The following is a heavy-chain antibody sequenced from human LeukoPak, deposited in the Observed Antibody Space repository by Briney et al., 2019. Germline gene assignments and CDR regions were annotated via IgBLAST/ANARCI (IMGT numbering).Heavy chain of an antibody. Sequence: ASVTVSCKPSGYNFNRYAITWVRQAPGQGLEWMGWVSTSNGDTNYAETFQGRVAMTTDTVTKTAYMELRRLRSGDTAIYFCARVADTSMVTPGFDSWGQGTLVTVSS. D-gene: IGHD5-18*01. CDR2: VSTSNGDT. CDR1: GYNFNRYA. V-gene: IGHV1-18*01. CDR3: ARVADTSMVTPGFDS. J-gene: IGHJ4*02.